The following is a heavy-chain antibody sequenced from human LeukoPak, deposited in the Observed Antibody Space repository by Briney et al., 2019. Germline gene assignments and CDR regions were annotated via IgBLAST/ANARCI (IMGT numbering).Heavy chain of an antibody. Sequence: ASVKVSCKASGYTFTSYAISWVRQAPGQGLEWMGWISAYNGNTNYAQKLQDRVTMTTDTSTSTAYMELRSLRSDDTAVHYCASALSGSYFDYFDYWGQGTLVHVSS. V-gene: IGHV1-18*01. CDR3: ASALSGSYFDYFDY. J-gene: IGHJ4*02. D-gene: IGHD1-26*01. CDR1: GYTFTSYA. CDR2: ISAYNGNT.